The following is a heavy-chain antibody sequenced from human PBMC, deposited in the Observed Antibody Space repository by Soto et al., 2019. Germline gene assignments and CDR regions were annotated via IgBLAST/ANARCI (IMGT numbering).Heavy chain of an antibody. Sequence: EEELVESGGGWVQPARSLRPSWATSGFTLRDSAMHWVRQVPGGGLEWVSGILASGDVGSLDSVSGRFTMSRDVAKSALHLKMNTRKTDDTALSYCVRDTSSGGADVWGQGTTGTVSS. V-gene: IGHV3-9*01. CDR1: GFTLRDSA. D-gene: IGHD6-6*01. CDR2: ILASGDV. CDR3: VRDTSSGGADV. J-gene: IGHJ6*02.